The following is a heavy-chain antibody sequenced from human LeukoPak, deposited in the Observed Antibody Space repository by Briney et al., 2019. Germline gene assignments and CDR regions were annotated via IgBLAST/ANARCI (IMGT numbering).Heavy chain of an antibody. V-gene: IGHV4-34*01. CDR3: ARGGSDAYYYYYGMDV. Sequence: SETLSLTCAVYGGSFSGYYWSWIRQPPGKGLEWIGEINHSGSTNYNPSLKSRVTISVDTSKNQFSLKLSSVTAADTAVYYCARGGSDAYYYYYGMDVWGQGTTVTVSS. CDR1: GGSFSGYY. D-gene: IGHD2-21*02. J-gene: IGHJ6*02. CDR2: INHSGST.